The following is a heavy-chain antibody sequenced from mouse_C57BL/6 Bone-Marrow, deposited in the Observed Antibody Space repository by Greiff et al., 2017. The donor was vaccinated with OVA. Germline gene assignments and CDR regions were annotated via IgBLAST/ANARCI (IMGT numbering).Heavy chain of an antibody. V-gene: IGHV5-9-1*02. J-gene: IGHJ4*01. Sequence: EVKLVESGEGLVEPGGSLKLSCAASGFTFSSYAMSWVRQTPETRLEWVAYISSGGDYIYYADTVKGRFTISRDNARNTLYLQMSSLKSEDTAMYYCTRGHYYGSSPYYYAMDYWGQGTSVTVSS. D-gene: IGHD1-1*01. CDR3: TRGHYYGSSPYYYAMDY. CDR2: ISSGGDYI. CDR1: GFTFSSYA.